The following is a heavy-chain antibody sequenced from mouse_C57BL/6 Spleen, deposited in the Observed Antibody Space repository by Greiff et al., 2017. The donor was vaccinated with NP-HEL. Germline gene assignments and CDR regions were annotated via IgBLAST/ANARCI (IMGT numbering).Heavy chain of an antibody. D-gene: IGHD2-1*01. V-gene: IGHV1-18*01. Sequence: VQLQQSGPELVKPGASVKIPCKASGYTFTDYNMDWVKQSHGKSLEWIGDINPNNGGTIYNEKFKGKATLTVDKSSSTAYMELRSLTSEDTAVYYCARRYYGNYVFDYWGQGTTLTVSS. J-gene: IGHJ2*01. CDR1: GYTFTDYN. CDR3: ARRYYGNYVFDY. CDR2: INPNNGGT.